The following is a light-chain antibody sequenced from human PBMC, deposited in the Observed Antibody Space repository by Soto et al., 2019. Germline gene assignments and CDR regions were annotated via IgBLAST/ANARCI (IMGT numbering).Light chain of an antibody. CDR2: DAS. Sequence: EVVLTQSPGTLSLSPGERATLSCRASQSVSSSDLAWYQQKPGQAPRLLMYDASSRATGIPDRFSGSGSGTDFTLTITRLEPEDFAVYSCQQYGRSPFTFGPGTEVDIK. J-gene: IGKJ3*01. CDR3: QQYGRSPFT. CDR1: QSVSSSD. V-gene: IGKV3-20*01.